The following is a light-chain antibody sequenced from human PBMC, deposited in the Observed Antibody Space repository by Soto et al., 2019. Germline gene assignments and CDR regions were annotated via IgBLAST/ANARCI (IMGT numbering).Light chain of an antibody. CDR1: SSDVGAYNY. CDR2: EVT. V-gene: IGLV2-14*01. Sequence: QSALTQPASVSGSPGQSITISCTGTSSDVGAYNYVSWYQQYPGKAPKLIIYEVTNRPSGVSNRFSGSKSGNTASLPISGLQAEDEADYYCNSYTSSSARVFGGGTKLTVL. CDR3: NSYTSSSARV. J-gene: IGLJ3*02.